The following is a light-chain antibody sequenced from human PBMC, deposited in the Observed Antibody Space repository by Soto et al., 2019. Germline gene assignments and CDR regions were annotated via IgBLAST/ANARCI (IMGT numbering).Light chain of an antibody. CDR3: QQHTWSPWT. J-gene: IGKJ1*01. CDR2: DAS. Sequence: EIVLTQSPATLSLSPGERATLSCRASQSVSSLLAWYQQKPGQPPRLLIYDASNRVTGIPPRFSGSGSGTDFTLTINSLEPEDFAIYYCQQHTWSPWTFGQGTKVEIK. V-gene: IGKV3-11*01. CDR1: QSVSSL.